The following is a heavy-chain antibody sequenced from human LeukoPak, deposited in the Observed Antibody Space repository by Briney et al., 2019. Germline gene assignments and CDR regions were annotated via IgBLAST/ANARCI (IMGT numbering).Heavy chain of an antibody. Sequence: SETLSLTCTVSGGSISSYYWSWIRQPPGKGLEWIGYIYTSGSTNYNPSLKSRVTISVDTSKNQFSLKLGSVTAADTAVYYCARRRIAGAGGFDYWGQGTLVTVSS. D-gene: IGHD6-19*01. CDR2: IYTSGST. V-gene: IGHV4-4*09. J-gene: IGHJ4*02. CDR1: GGSISSYY. CDR3: ARRRIAGAGGFDY.